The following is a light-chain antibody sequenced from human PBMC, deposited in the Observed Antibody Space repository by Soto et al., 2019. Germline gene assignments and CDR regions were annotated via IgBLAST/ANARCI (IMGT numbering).Light chain of an antibody. CDR3: QQYAASPRT. CDR2: GAS. Sequence: EVVLTQSPGTLSLSPRERATLSCRASQSVSNNYLAWYQHKPGQAPRLLIYGASNRAPGIPDRFSGSGSGPYFTRTISRLEPEDFAVYYCQQYAASPRTFGQGTLVEVK. J-gene: IGKJ1*01. CDR1: QSVSNNY. V-gene: IGKV3-20*01.